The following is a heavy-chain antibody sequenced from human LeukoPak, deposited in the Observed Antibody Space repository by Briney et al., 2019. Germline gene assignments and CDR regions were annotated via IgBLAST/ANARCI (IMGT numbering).Heavy chain of an antibody. CDR3: ASSPYYYDSSGLHTDNWFDP. CDR2: INPNSGGT. D-gene: IGHD3-22*01. V-gene: IGHV1-2*02. Sequence: ASVKVSCKASGYTFTGYDMHWVRQAPGQGLEWMGWINPNSGGTNYAQKFQGRVTMTRDTSISTAYMELSRLRSDDTAVYYCASSPYYYDSSGLHTDNWFDPWGQGTLVTVSS. J-gene: IGHJ5*02. CDR1: GYTFTGYD.